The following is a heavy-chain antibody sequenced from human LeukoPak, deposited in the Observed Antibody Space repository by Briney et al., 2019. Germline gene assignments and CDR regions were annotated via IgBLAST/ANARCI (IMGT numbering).Heavy chain of an antibody. CDR1: GFTFSSYA. V-gene: IGHV3-23*01. Sequence: GGSLRLSCAASGFTFSSYAMSWVRQAPGKGLEWVSAISGSGGSTYYADSVKGRLTISRGNSKNTLYLQMNSLRAEDTAVYYCARVREYYDILTGYYTHYGMDVWGQGTTVTVSS. CDR3: ARVREYYDILTGYYTHYGMDV. J-gene: IGHJ6*02. CDR2: ISGSGGST. D-gene: IGHD3-9*01.